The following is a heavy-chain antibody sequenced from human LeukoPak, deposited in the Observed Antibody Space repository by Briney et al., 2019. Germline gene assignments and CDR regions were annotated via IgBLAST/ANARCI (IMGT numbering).Heavy chain of an antibody. J-gene: IGHJ2*01. CDR3: AREREGYFDL. CDR1: VGSFSGYY. V-gene: IGHV4-34*01. CDR2: INHSGST. Sequence: SETLSLTCAVYVGSFSGYYWSWIRQPPGKGLEGIGEINHSGSTNYNPSLKSRVTISVATSKNQFSLKLSAVTAADTAVYYCAREREGYFDLWGRGTLVTVSS.